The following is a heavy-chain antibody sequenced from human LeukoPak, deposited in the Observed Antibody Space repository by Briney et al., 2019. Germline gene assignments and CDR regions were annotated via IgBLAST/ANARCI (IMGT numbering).Heavy chain of an antibody. J-gene: IGHJ4*02. Sequence: SETLSLTCTVSGGSISSGGYYWSWIRQHPGKGLEWIGYLYYSGSTYYNPSLKSRVTISVDTSKNQFSLKLSSVTAADTAVYYCARVDYGDYRFDYWGQGTLVTVSS. D-gene: IGHD4-17*01. CDR1: GGSISSGGYY. CDR3: ARVDYGDYRFDY. V-gene: IGHV4-31*03. CDR2: LYYSGST.